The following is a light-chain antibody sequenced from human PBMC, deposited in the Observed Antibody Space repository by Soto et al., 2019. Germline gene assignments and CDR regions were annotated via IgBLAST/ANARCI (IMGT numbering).Light chain of an antibody. CDR3: QQYDNWHSIT. J-gene: IGKJ5*01. V-gene: IGKV3-15*01. Sequence: EKLMTQSPATLSVSPGERATLSCRASQSVRSNLAWYQQKPGQPPRLLIYDASTRATGTPSRFSGSGSGTEFTLTISSLKSEDFAVYYCQQYDNWHSITFGHGTRLEIK. CDR2: DAS. CDR1: QSVRSN.